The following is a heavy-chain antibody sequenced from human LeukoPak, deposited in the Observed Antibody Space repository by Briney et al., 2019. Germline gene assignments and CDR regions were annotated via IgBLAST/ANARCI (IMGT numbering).Heavy chain of an antibody. J-gene: IGHJ4*02. CDR2: INPNSGDT. CDR3: ARVRAPTGLLY. CDR1: GYTFTDYF. Sequence: GASVKVSCKASGYTFTDYFVHWVRQAPGQGLEWMAWINPNSGDTKYAQKFQGRVTVTRDTSISTAYMELSSLRSDDTAVYYCARVRAPTGLLYWGQGTLVTVSS. V-gene: IGHV1-2*02. D-gene: IGHD1-14*01.